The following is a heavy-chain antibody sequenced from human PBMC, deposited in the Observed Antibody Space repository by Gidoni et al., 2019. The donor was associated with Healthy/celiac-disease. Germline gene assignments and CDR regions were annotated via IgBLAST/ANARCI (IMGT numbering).Heavy chain of an antibody. D-gene: IGHD3-9*01. CDR1: GFTFSSYA. J-gene: IGHJ4*02. CDR3: AKLGGSLTGYYRGIDY. V-gene: IGHV3-23*01. CDR2: ISGSGGST. Sequence: EVQLLESGGGLVQPGGSLRLSCAASGFTFSSYAMSLVRQAPGKGLEWVSAISGSGGSTYYADSVKGRFTISRDNSKNTLYLQMNSLRAEDTAVYYCAKLGGSLTGYYRGIDYWGQGTLVTVSS.